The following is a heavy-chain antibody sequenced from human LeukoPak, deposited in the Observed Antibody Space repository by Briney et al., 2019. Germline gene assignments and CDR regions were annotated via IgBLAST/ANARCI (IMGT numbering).Heavy chain of an antibody. CDR3: ARDSQWELLLD. V-gene: IGHV3-48*03. D-gene: IGHD1-26*01. CDR2: ISSSGSTV. CDR1: GFTFSSYE. Sequence: PGGSLRLSCAASGFTFSSYEMNWVRQAPEKGLEWVSYISSSGSTVYYADSVKGRFTISRDNAKNSLYLQMNSLRAEDTAVYYCARDSQWELLLDWGQGTLVTVSS. J-gene: IGHJ4*02.